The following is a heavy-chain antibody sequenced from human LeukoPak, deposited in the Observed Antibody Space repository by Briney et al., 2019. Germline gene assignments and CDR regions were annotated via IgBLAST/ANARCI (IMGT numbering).Heavy chain of an antibody. CDR2: IYYSGST. CDR3: XXXALLWFGDRMEYYFDY. Sequence: SETLSLTCTVSGGSISSSSYYWGWIRQPPGKGLEWIGSIYYSGSTYYNPSLKSRVTISVDTSKNQFSLKLSSMTAADTAVYXXXXXALLWFGDRMEYYFDYWGQGTLLTVSS. CDR1: GGSISSSSYY. D-gene: IGHD3-10*01. V-gene: IGHV4-39*07. J-gene: IGHJ4*02.